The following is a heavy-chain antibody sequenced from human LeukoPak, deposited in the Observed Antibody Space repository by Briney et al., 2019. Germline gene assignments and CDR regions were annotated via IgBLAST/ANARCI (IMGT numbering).Heavy chain of an antibody. D-gene: IGHD3-22*01. Sequence: SETLSLTCTVSGGSISNGGYYWSWFRQHPGKGLEWIGYISYSGSSHDNPSLKSPVIISVDTSNNQFSLKLTSVTAADTAVYYCARAYDSSGYYYYYYFDCWGQGTLVTVSS. CDR1: GGSISNGGYY. CDR3: ARAYDSSGYYYYYYFDC. J-gene: IGHJ4*02. V-gene: IGHV4-31*01. CDR2: ISYSGSS.